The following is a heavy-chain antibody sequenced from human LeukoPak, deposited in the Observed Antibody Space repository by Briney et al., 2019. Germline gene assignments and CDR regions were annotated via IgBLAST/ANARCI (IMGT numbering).Heavy chain of an antibody. Sequence: GGSLRLSCAASGFAFSTYSMSWVRQAPGKGLEWVSSITSTSTYIHYADSVRGRFTISRDNAENSLYLQVNGLRAEDTAVYYCARVAAGATIHNYYYSYMDVGGKGTTVTVSS. CDR3: ARVAAGATIHNYYYSYMDV. CDR2: ITSTSTYI. V-gene: IGHV3-21*01. D-gene: IGHD5-12*01. J-gene: IGHJ6*03. CDR1: GFAFSTYS.